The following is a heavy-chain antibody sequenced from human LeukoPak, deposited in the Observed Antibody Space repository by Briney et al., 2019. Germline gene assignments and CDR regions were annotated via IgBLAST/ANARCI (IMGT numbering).Heavy chain of an antibody. V-gene: IGHV3-21*01. J-gene: IGHJ3*02. D-gene: IGHD6-13*01. CDR2: ISSSSGYI. Sequence: GGSLRLSCAASGFTFSTYRMNWVRQAPGKGLEWVSSISSSSGYIYYTDSVKGRFTISRDNAKNSLYLQMNSLRAEDTAVYYCARVGRGIAAAGFGAFDIWGQGTMVTVSS. CDR3: ARVGRGIAAAGFGAFDI. CDR1: GFTFSTYR.